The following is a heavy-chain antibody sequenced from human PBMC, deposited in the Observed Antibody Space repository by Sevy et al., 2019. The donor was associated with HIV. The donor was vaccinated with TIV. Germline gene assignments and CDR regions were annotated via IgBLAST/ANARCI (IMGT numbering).Heavy chain of an antibody. Sequence: GGSLRLSCAASGFTFFSHVMSWVRQAPGKGLEWVSGLSGSGGTTYYADSVKVRFSISRDNSKNKLYLQMSSLRIEDTAVYYCATGTTDSSISWVFDVWGQGTMVTVSS. V-gene: IGHV3-23*01. CDR1: GFTFFSHV. J-gene: IGHJ3*01. D-gene: IGHD6-13*01. CDR2: LSGSGGTT. CDR3: ATGTTDSSISWVFDV.